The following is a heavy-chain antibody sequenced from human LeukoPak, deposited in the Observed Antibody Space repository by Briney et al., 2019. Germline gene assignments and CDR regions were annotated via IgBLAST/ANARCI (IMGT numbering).Heavy chain of an antibody. CDR2: MSPINGNT. V-gene: IGHV1-8*01. CDR3: ARNRGEGFDP. J-gene: IGHJ5*02. CDR1: GYTFTSYD. D-gene: IGHD1-14*01. Sequence: GASVKVSCKASGYTFTSYDINWVRQAAGQGLEWMGWMSPINGNTGYAQKFQGGVTMTRNTSISTAYMELSSLRSEDTAVYYCARNRGEGFDPWGQGTLVTVSS.